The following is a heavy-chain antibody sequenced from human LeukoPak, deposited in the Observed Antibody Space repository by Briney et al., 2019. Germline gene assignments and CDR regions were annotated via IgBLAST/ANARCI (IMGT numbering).Heavy chain of an antibody. CDR1: GGTFRSYT. V-gene: IGHV1-69*02. CDR2: IIPMLDIA. D-gene: IGHD2-2*02. Sequence: AASVKVSCKASGGTFRSYTIVWVRQAPGQGLEWMGRIIPMLDIANYAQKFQGRVTIIADKSTSTAYMELSSLRSEDTAVYYCASPRDCSTTSCYNDDAFDIWGQETMVTVSS. CDR3: ASPRDCSTTSCYNDDAFDI. J-gene: IGHJ3*02.